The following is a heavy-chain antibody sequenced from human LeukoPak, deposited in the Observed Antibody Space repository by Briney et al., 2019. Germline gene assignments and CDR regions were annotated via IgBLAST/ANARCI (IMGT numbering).Heavy chain of an antibody. V-gene: IGHV1-2*02. CDR1: GYTFTGYY. Sequence: ASVKVSCKASGYTFTGYYMHWVRQAPGQGLEWMGWINPNSGGTNYAQKFQGRVTMTRDTSISTAYMELSRLRSDDTAVYYCARLSSIVNRAFDYWGQGTLVTVSS. J-gene: IGHJ4*02. CDR2: INPNSGGT. D-gene: IGHD4-11*01. CDR3: ARLSSIVNRAFDY.